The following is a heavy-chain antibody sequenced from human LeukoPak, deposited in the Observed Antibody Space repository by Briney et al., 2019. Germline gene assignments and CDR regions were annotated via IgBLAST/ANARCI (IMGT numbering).Heavy chain of an antibody. CDR2: IRYDGSNK. D-gene: IGHD3-3*01. J-gene: IGHJ1*01. CDR3: AKSSLRFLEWPDPRH. Sequence: GGSLRLSCAASGFTFSSYGMHWVRQAPGKGLEWVAFIRYDGSNKYYADSVKGRFTISRDNSKNTLYLQMNSLRAEDTAVYYCAKSSLRFLEWPDPRHWGQGTLVTVSS. CDR1: GFTFSSYG. V-gene: IGHV3-30*02.